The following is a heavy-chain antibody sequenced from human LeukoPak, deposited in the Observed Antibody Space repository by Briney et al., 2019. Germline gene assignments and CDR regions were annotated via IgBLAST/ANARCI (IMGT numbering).Heavy chain of an antibody. V-gene: IGHV3-23*01. Sequence: PGGSLRLSCAASGFTFSSYGMSWVRQAPGKGLEWVSAISGRDSSTYYADSVKGRFTISRDNSENTLFLQMNSVRDEDTATYYCAKRSEYGGNWNYFDYWGQGTPVTVSS. CDR3: AKRSEYGGNWNYFDY. J-gene: IGHJ4*02. CDR2: ISGRDSST. CDR1: GFTFSSYG. D-gene: IGHD4-23*01.